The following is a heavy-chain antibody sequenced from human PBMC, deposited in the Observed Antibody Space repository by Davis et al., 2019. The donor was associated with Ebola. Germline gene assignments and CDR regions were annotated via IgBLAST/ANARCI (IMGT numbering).Heavy chain of an antibody. Sequence: GESLKISCAASGFTFSNAWMNWVRQAPGKGLEWVGRIKSKTDGGTTDYAAPVKGRFTISRDDSKNTLYLQMNSLKTEDTAVYYCARWLVVPAAMLRYYYYGMDVWGQGTTVTVSS. V-gene: IGHV3-15*07. CDR3: ARWLVVPAAMLRYYYYGMDV. CDR1: GFTFSNAW. D-gene: IGHD2-2*01. CDR2: IKSKTDGGTT. J-gene: IGHJ6*02.